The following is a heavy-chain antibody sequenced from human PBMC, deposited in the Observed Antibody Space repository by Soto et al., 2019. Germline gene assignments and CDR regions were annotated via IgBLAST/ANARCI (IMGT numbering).Heavy chain of an antibody. CDR3: AKDRLAGGFDY. Sequence: GRPLRLSWASAEFTFRNHAMSWIRQAPGKGLEWVSLVSATAGTTYYTDSVKGRFTISRDNSRNTVYLQMNSLRADDTAVYYCAKDRLAGGFDYWGQGTLVTVSS. V-gene: IGHV3-23*01. J-gene: IGHJ4*02. CDR2: VSATAGTT. D-gene: IGHD3-16*01. CDR1: EFTFRNHA.